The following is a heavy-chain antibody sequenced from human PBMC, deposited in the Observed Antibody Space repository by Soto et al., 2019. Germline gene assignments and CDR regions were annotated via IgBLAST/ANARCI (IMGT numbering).Heavy chain of an antibody. D-gene: IGHD3-16*01. V-gene: IGHV3-7*01. Sequence: PGGSLRLSCAASGFIFRSYWMSWVRQAPGKGLEWVTNINQDGSEKYYVDSVRGRFIISRDNAENSLYLQMNSLRAEDSALYYCARGGVAAGLYWDIWGQVTLVTVSS. CDR2: INQDGSEK. CDR3: ARGGVAAGLYWDI. CDR1: GFIFRSYW. J-gene: IGHJ4*02.